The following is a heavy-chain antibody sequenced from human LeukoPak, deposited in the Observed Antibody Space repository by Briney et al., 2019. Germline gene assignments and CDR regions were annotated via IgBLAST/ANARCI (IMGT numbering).Heavy chain of an antibody. D-gene: IGHD5-18*01. Sequence: ASVKVSCKASGGTFSSQTISWVRQAPGQGLEWMGRIIVSLGLPNYAQKFQGRVTITADKSMRTAYMELRSLRSEDTAVYYCASGHIYGYYWGQGSLVTVSS. V-gene: IGHV1-69*02. J-gene: IGHJ4*02. CDR3: ASGHIYGYY. CDR1: GGTFSSQT. CDR2: IIVSLGLP.